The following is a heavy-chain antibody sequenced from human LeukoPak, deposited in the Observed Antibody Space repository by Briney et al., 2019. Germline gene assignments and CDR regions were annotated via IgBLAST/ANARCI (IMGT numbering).Heavy chain of an antibody. Sequence: GGSLRLSCAASGFTFSSYGMHWVRQAPGKGLEWVAVISYDGSNKYYADSVKGRFTISRDNSKNTLYLQMNSLRAEDTAVYYCAKDQGPFTNWFDPWGQGTLVTVSS. J-gene: IGHJ5*02. CDR3: AKDQGPFTNWFDP. V-gene: IGHV3-30*18. CDR1: GFTFSSYG. CDR2: ISYDGSNK.